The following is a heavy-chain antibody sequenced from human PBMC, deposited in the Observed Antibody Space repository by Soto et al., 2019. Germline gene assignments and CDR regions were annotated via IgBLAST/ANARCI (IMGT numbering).Heavy chain of an antibody. CDR1: GFIFSSHW. D-gene: IGHD3-3*01. Sequence: EVQLVESGGGLVQPGGSLRLSCAASGFIFSSHWMTWVRQAPGKGLEWVATIKQDGSEKYYVDSVKGRFTISRDNAKNSLYLQMNSLRAEDTAVYYCARDSSGFWSGYQGYWGQGTLVTVSS. CDR3: ARDSSGFWSGYQGY. J-gene: IGHJ4*02. CDR2: IKQDGSEK. V-gene: IGHV3-7*03.